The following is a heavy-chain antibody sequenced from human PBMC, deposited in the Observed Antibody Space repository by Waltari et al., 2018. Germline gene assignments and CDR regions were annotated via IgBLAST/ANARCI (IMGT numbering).Heavy chain of an antibody. J-gene: IGHJ2*01. CDR1: GFTVSSNY. Sequence: EVQLVESGGGLIQPGGSLRLSCAASGFTVSSNYMSWVRQAPGKGLEWVSVIYSGGSTYYADSVKGRFTISRDNSKNTLYLQMNSLRAEDTAVYYCATTHSSGWPYWYFDLWGRGTLVTVSS. D-gene: IGHD6-19*01. CDR3: ATTHSSGWPYWYFDL. CDR2: IYSGGST. V-gene: IGHV3-53*01.